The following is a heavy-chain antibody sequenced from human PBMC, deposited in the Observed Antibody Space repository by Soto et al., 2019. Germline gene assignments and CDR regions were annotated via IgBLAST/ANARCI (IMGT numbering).Heavy chain of an antibody. D-gene: IGHD1-7*01. Sequence: PSETLSLTCAVSGGPVTSNNWWTWVRQPPGQGLEWIGEIYRTGSTNYNPSLKSRVTISLDKSENQFSLKVTSLTAADTAVYYCASRDPGTSVDYWGQGTLVTVSS. V-gene: IGHV4-4*02. J-gene: IGHJ4*02. CDR1: GGPVTSNNW. CDR3: ASRDPGTSVDY. CDR2: IYRTGST.